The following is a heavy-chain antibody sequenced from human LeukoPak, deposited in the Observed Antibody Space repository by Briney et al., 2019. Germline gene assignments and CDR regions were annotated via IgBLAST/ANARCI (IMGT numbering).Heavy chain of an antibody. CDR3: AREGYCSSTSCYTLGDAFDI. Sequence: GGSLRLSCAASGFTVSSNYMSWVRQAPGKGLKWVSVIYSGGSTYYADSVKGRFTISRDNSKNTLYLQMNSLRAEDTAVYYCAREGYCSSTSCYTLGDAFDIWGQGTMVTVSS. D-gene: IGHD2-2*02. CDR2: IYSGGST. J-gene: IGHJ3*02. V-gene: IGHV3-53*01. CDR1: GFTVSSNY.